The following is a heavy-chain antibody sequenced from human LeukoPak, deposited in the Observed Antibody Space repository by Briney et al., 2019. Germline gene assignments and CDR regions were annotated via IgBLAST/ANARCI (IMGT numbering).Heavy chain of an antibody. CDR1: GYTFTSYG. J-gene: IGHJ4*02. CDR3: ARVIGLLPVWGSFYNAY. CDR2: ISAYNGNT. V-gene: IGHV1-18*04. D-gene: IGHD3-16*01. Sequence: ASVKVSCKASGYTFTSYGISWVRQAPGQGLEWMGWISAYNGNTNYAQKLQGRVTMTTDTSTSTAYMELRSLRSDDTAVYYCARVIGLLPVWGSFYNAYGGRGTLVTVSS.